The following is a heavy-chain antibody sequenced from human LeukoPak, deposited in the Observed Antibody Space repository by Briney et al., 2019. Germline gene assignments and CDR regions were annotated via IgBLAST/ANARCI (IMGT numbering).Heavy chain of an antibody. D-gene: IGHD6-13*01. J-gene: IGHJ4*02. CDR2: IRYDGTYK. Sequence: AGGSLRLSCAASGFTFSSYGIHWVRQAPGKGLEWVAFIRYDGTYKYYADSVKGRFTISRDNSKNTLYLQMNSLRAEDTAVYYCARDSPWYSSSWISQAFDYWGQGTLVTVSS. CDR3: ARDSPWYSSSWISQAFDY. V-gene: IGHV3-30*02. CDR1: GFTFSSYG.